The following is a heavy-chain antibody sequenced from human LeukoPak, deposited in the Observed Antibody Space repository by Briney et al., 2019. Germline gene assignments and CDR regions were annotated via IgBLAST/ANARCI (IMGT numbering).Heavy chain of an antibody. CDR1: GFTFGSSA. CDR3: AADEGDSSVYYAFDI. Sequence: GTSVKVCCKASGFTFGSSAVQWVRQARGQRLEWIGWIVVGSGSTNYAQKFQERVTVTRDMSTSTAYMELRSLRSEDTAVYYCAADEGDSSVYYAFDIWGQGTMFSFSA. CDR2: IVVGSGST. V-gene: IGHV1-58*01. D-gene: IGHD3-22*01. J-gene: IGHJ3*02.